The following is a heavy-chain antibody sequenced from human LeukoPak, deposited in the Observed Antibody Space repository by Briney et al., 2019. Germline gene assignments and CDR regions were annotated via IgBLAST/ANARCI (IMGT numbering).Heavy chain of an antibody. CDR2: IYTSGST. CDR3: ARTGAVAGNWFDP. CDR1: GGSISSYY. J-gene: IGHJ5*02. V-gene: IGHV4-4*07. Sequence: SETLSLTCTVSGGSISSYYWSWIRQPAGKGLEWIGRIYTSGSTNYNPSLESRVTMSVDTSKNQFSLKLSSVAAADTAVYYCARTGAVAGNWFDPWGQGTLVTVSS. D-gene: IGHD6-19*01.